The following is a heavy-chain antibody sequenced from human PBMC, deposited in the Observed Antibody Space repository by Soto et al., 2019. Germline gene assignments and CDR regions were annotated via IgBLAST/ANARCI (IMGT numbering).Heavy chain of an antibody. Sequence: QVQLVESGGGVVQPAGSLRLSCAASGFIFSNYAMYWVRQAPGKGPDWVAVISYDGSNKDYADSVKGRFTISRDNSKNTLYLQMNSLKPEDTAMYYCARGDIVVNGPFDYWGQGTLVTVSS. J-gene: IGHJ4*02. D-gene: IGHD3-22*01. CDR1: GFIFSNYA. V-gene: IGHV3-30-3*01. CDR3: ARGDIVVNGPFDY. CDR2: ISYDGSNK.